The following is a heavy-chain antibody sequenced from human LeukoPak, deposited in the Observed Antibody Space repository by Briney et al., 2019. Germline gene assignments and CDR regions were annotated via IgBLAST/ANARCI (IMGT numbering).Heavy chain of an antibody. D-gene: IGHD3-22*01. J-gene: IGHJ3*02. CDR1: GGTFSSYA. CDR3: ARELLNYYDSSGYPTGAFDI. Sequence: SVKVSCKASGGTFSSYAISWVRQAPGQGLEWMGGIIPIFVTANYAQKFQGRVTITTDESTSTAYMELSSLRSEDTAVYYCARELLNYYDSSGYPTGAFDIWGQGTMVTVSS. V-gene: IGHV1-69*05. CDR2: IIPIFVTA.